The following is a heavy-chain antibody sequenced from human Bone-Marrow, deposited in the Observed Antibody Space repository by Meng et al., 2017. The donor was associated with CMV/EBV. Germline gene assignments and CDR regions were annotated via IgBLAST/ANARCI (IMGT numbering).Heavy chain of an antibody. CDR1: GYTFTGYY. CDR2: INPNSGGT. J-gene: IGHJ4*02. CDR3: ARELGGMHYNGSGSYYLY. V-gene: IGHV1-2*02. D-gene: IGHD3-10*01. Sequence: ASVKVSCKASGYTFTGYYMHWVRQAPGKGLEWMGWINPNSGGTNYAQKFQGRVTMTRDTSISTAYMELSGLRSEDTAVYYCARELGGMHYNGSGSYYLYWGQGTLVTVSS.